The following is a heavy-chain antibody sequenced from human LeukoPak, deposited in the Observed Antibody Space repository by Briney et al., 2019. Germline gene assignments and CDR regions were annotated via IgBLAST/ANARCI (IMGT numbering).Heavy chain of an antibody. CDR3: AKRYCSSTSCYFDY. D-gene: IGHD2-2*01. V-gene: IGHV3-30*02. J-gene: IGHJ4*02. Sequence: GGSLRLSCAASGFSFSSYGMHWVRQAPGKGLEWVAFIRYDGSNKYYADSVKGRFTISRDNSKNTLYLQMNSLRAEDTAVYYCAKRYCSSTSCYFDYWGQGTLVTVSS. CDR1: GFSFSSYG. CDR2: IRYDGSNK.